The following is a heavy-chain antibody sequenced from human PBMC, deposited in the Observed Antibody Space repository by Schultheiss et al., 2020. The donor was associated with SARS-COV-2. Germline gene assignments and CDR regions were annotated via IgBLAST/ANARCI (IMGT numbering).Heavy chain of an antibody. CDR3: ARGREVAGNYYYYGMDV. CDR1: GFTVSSNY. Sequence: GGSLRLSCAASGFTVSSNYMSWVRQAPGKGLEWVSVIYSGGSTYYAVSVKGRFTISRDNSKNTLYLQMNSLRAEDTAVYYCARGREVAGNYYYYGMDVWGQGTTVTVSS. V-gene: IGHV3-66*02. CDR2: IYSGGST. D-gene: IGHD6-19*01. J-gene: IGHJ6*02.